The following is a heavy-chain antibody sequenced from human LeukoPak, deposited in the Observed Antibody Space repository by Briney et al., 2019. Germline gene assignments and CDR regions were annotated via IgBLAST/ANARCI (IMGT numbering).Heavy chain of an antibody. CDR1: GFTFSSYA. J-gene: IGHJ4*02. D-gene: IGHD4-17*01. CDR2: ISYDGSNK. Sequence: GGSLRLSCAASGFTFSSYAMHWVRQAPGKGLEWVAVISYDGSNKYYADSVKGRFTISRDNSKNTLYLQMNSLRAEDTAVYYCARVPYDYGDYSDYWGQGTLVTVSS. CDR3: ARVPYDYGDYSDY. V-gene: IGHV3-30*04.